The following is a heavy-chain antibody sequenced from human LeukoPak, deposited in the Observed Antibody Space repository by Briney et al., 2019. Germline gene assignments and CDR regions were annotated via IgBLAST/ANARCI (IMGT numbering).Heavy chain of an antibody. D-gene: IGHD4-17*01. CDR2: ISSSSSYI. CDR3: ARAGYGDYDY. CDR1: GFTFSSYS. V-gene: IGHV3-21*01. J-gene: IGHJ4*02. Sequence: GGSLRLSCAASGFTFSSYSMNWVRQAPGKGLEWVSSISSSSSYICYADSVKGRFTISRDNAKNSLYLQMNRLRAEDTAVYYCARAGYGDYDYWGQGTLVTVSS.